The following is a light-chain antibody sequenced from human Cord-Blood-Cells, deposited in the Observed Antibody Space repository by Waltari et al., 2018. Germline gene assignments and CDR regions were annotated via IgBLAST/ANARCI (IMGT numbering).Light chain of an antibody. V-gene: IGLV2-14*01. CDR1: SSDVGRYHY. CDR2: DVS. CDR3: SSYTSSSRV. Sequence: QSALTQPASVSVSPGQSLTISCTGTSSDVGRYHYVSWYQQHPGKAPTLMIYDVSNRPSGVSNRFSGSKSGNTASLTISGLQAEDEADYYCSSYTSSSRVFGGGTKLTVL. J-gene: IGLJ2*01.